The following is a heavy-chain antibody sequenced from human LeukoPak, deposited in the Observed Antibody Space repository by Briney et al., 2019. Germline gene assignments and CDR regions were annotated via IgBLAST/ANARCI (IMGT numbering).Heavy chain of an antibody. J-gene: IGHJ4*02. D-gene: IGHD5-12*01. CDR2: IRSKAYGGTT. CDR1: GFTFGDYA. CDR3: ARAREGYSGYDLRWYQYFDN. V-gene: IGHV3-49*04. Sequence: GGSLRLSCTTSGFTFGDYAMSWVRQAPGKGLEWVGFIRSKAYGGTTEYAASVKGRFTISRDDSKSIAYLQMNSLKTEDTAVYYCARAREGYSGYDLRWYQYFDNWGQGTLVTVSS.